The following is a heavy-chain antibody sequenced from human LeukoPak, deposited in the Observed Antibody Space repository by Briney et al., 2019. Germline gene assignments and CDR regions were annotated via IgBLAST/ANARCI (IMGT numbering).Heavy chain of an antibody. J-gene: IGHJ4*02. CDR1: GGSFSGYY. CDR2: INHSGST. CDR3: ASPVSGSSGWYYNY. Sequence: SETLSLTCAVYGGSFSGYYWSWIRQPPGKGLEWIGEINHSGSTNYNPSLKSRVTISVDTSKNQFSLKLSSVTAADTAVYYCASPVSGSSGWYYNYWGQGTLVTVSS. V-gene: IGHV4-34*01. D-gene: IGHD6-19*01.